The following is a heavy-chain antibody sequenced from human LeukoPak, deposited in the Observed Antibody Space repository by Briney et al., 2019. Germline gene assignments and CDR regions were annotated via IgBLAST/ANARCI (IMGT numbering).Heavy chain of an antibody. CDR1: GSHFTTYW. Sequence: GGSLQISCQGSGSHFTTYWIGWVRQIPGKGLEWMGIIYPGDSDTRYSPSFQGQVTISVDKSISTAYLQWSSLKASDTAMYYCARSSVEVAAQIDYWGQGTLVTVSS. D-gene: IGHD2-15*01. J-gene: IGHJ4*02. CDR2: IYPGDSDT. CDR3: ARSSVEVAAQIDY. V-gene: IGHV5-51*01.